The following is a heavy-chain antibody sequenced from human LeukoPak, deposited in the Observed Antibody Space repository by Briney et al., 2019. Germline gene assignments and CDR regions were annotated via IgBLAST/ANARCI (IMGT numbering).Heavy chain of an antibody. CDR3: ARHSSSGWYYFDY. J-gene: IGHJ4*02. CDR2: IYYSGST. D-gene: IGHD6-19*01. CDR1: GGSISSYY. Sequence: SETLSLTCTVSGGSISSYYWSWIRQPPGKGLEWIGYIYYSGSTNYNPSLKSRVAISVDTSKNQFSLKLSSVTAADTAVYYCARHSSSGWYYFDYWGQGTLVTVSS. V-gene: IGHV4-59*08.